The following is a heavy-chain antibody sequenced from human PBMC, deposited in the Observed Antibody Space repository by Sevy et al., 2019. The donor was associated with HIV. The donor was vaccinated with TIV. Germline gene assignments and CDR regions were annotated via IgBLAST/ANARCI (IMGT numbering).Heavy chain of an antibody. V-gene: IGHV3-33*01. D-gene: IGHD2-21*01. Sequence: GGSLRLSCTASGFTFSCFGIHWVRQAPGKGLEWVALMWYDGNNKYYADSVKGRFTISRDSSKNTLYLQMNNLRAEDTAVYYCARGPSLIVAGAAGYLDYWGQGTLVTVSS. CDR3: ARGPSLIVAGAAGYLDY. CDR2: MWYDGNNK. J-gene: IGHJ4*02. CDR1: GFTFSCFG.